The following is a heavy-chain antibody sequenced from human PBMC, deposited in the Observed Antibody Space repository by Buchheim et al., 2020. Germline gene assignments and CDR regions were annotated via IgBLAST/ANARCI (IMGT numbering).Heavy chain of an antibody. CDR3: AREGVSAPGVDY. CDR2: IGGRGSSL. J-gene: IGHJ4*02. D-gene: IGHD6-13*01. CDR1: GFTFSSYE. V-gene: IGHV3-48*03. Sequence: DVQLVESGGGLVQPGGSLRLSCAASGFTFSSYEMNWVRQAPGKGLEWVSYIGGRGSSLYYADSVKGRFTISRDNAKNSLYLPMNSLRAEDTAVYYCAREGVSAPGVDYWGQGTL.